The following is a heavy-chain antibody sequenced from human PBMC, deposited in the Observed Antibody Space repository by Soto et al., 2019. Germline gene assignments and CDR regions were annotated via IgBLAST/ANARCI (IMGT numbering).Heavy chain of an antibody. CDR3: AREGPAPYYYSGMAV. J-gene: IGHJ6*02. V-gene: IGHV1-18*01. Sequence: QVQLVQSGGEVKKPGASVKVSCKTSGYSFTTYGISWVRQAPGQGLEWMGWISAYNGNTNYAQKLQGRATMTTDTPTSTAYMELTSLRSADTAVYYCAREGPAPYYYSGMAVWGQGSTVTVSS. CDR2: ISAYNGNT. CDR1: GYSFTTYG.